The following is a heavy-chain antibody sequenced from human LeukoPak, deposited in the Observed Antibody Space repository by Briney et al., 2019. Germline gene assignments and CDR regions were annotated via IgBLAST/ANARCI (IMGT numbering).Heavy chain of an antibody. Sequence: GESLKISCKGSGYSFTSYRIGWVRQMPGKGLEWMGIIYPGDSDTRYSPSFQGQVTISADKPISTAYLQWSSLKASDTAMYYCAATPKYSGSHHDGAFDIWGQGTMVTVSS. V-gene: IGHV5-51*04. CDR3: AATPKYSGSHHDGAFDI. J-gene: IGHJ3*02. CDR1: GYSFTSYR. D-gene: IGHD1-26*01. CDR2: IYPGDSDT.